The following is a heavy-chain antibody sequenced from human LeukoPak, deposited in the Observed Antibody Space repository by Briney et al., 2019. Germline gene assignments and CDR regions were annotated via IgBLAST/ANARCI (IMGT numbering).Heavy chain of an antibody. V-gene: IGHV1-18*01. CDR1: GYTFTSYG. CDR2: ISAYNGNT. D-gene: IGHD5-12*01. CDR3: ARGPSDPGGHNGYGYTPKFDF. Sequence: ASVKVSCKASGYTFTSYGISWVRQAPGQGLEWMGWISAYNGNTNYAQKLQGRVTMTTDTSTSTAYMELRSLRSDDTAVYYCARGPSDPGGHNGYGYTPKFDFWGQGNPGHRLL. J-gene: IGHJ4*02.